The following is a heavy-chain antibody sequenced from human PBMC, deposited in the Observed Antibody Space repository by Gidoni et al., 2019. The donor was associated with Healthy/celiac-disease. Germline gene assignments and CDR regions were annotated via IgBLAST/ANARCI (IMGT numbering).Heavy chain of an antibody. CDR3: ASSNAHCTNGVCYNAFDI. J-gene: IGHJ3*02. CDR2: IIPIFGTA. D-gene: IGHD2-8*01. V-gene: IGHV1-69*01. CDR1: GGPFSSYA. Sequence: QVQLVQSGAAVKKPGSSVKVSCKASGGPFSSYAISWVRQAPGQGLEWMGGIIPIFGTANYAQKFQGRVTITADESTSTAYMELSSLRSEDTAVYYCASSNAHCTNGVCYNAFDIWGQGTMVTVSS.